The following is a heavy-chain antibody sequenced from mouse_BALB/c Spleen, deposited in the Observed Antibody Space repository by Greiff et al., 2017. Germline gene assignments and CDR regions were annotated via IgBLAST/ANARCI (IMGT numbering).Heavy chain of an antibody. V-gene: IGHV3-6*02. J-gene: IGHJ4*01. Sequence: EVKLQESGPGLVKPSQSLSLTCSVTGYSITSGYYWNWIRQFPGNKLEWMGYISYDGSNNYNPSLKNRISITRDTSKNQFFLKLNSVTTEDTATYYCARRDYRYDGGMDYWGQGTSVTVSS. CDR3: ARRDYRYDGGMDY. CDR2: ISYDGSN. D-gene: IGHD2-14*01. CDR1: GYSITSGYY.